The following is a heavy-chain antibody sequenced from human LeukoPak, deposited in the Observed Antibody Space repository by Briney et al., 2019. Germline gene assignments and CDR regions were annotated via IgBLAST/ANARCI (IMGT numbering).Heavy chain of an antibody. CDR2: ITGSGGST. CDR1: GFTFSSYA. CDR3: AKEQSSSGFFDY. J-gene: IGHJ4*02. D-gene: IGHD6-6*01. Sequence: PGGSLRLSCAASGFTFSSYAMTWVRQAPGKGLEWVSAITGSGGSTNYADSVKGRFTISRDNSKNTLYLQMNSLRAEDTAVYYCAKEQSSSGFFDYWGQGTLVTVSS. V-gene: IGHV3-23*01.